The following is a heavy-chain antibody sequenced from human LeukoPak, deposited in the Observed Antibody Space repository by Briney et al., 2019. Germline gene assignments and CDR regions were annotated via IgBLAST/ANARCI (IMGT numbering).Heavy chain of an antibody. J-gene: IGHJ4*02. CDR2: INPNSGGT. V-gene: IGHV1-2*02. Sequence: ASVKVSCRASGYTFTGYYMHWVRQAPGQGLEWMGWINPNSGGTNYAQKFQGRVTMTRDTSISTAYMELSRLRSDDTAVYYCARGTSGSYYQSLDYWGQGTLVTVSS. CDR1: GYTFTGYY. D-gene: IGHD1-26*01. CDR3: ARGTSGSYYQSLDY.